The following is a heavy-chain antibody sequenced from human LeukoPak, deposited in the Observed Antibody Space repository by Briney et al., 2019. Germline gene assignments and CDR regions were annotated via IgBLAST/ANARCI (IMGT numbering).Heavy chain of an antibody. CDR1: GFTFSSYA. D-gene: IGHD3-3*01. CDR3: AKSHVTIFGVITHDAFDI. CDR2: LYSASRT. Sequence: GGSLRLSCAASGFTFSSYAMSWVRQAPGKGLEWVSILYSASRTYSADSVKGRFTISRDNSKNTVYLHMSSLRAEDTAVYYCAKSHVTIFGVITHDAFDIWGPGTMVTVSS. J-gene: IGHJ3*02. V-gene: IGHV3-66*01.